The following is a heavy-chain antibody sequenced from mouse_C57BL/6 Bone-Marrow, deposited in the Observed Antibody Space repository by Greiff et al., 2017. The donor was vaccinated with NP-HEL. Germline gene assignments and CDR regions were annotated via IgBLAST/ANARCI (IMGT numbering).Heavy chain of an antibody. CDR3: AREGGGSPWFAY. Sequence: QVQLKESGAELARPGASVKLSCKASGYTFTSYGISWVKQRTGQGLEWIGEIYPRSGNTYYNEKFKGKATLTADKSSSTAYMELRSLTSEDSAVYFCAREGGGSPWFAYWGQGTLVTVSA. D-gene: IGHD1-1*01. CDR2: IYPRSGNT. J-gene: IGHJ3*01. V-gene: IGHV1-81*01. CDR1: GYTFTSYG.